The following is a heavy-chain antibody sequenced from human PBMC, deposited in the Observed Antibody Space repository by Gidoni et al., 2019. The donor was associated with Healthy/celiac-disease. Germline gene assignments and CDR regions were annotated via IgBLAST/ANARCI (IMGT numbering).Heavy chain of an antibody. CDR1: GFTFSSYA. Sequence: EVQLVESGGGLVQPGGSLRLSCSASGFTFSSYAMPWVRQAPGKGLEYVSAISSNGGSTYYADSVKGRFTISRDNSKNTLYLQMSSLRAEDTAVYYCVRDYDFWSGYLDYWGQGTLVTVSS. D-gene: IGHD3-3*01. CDR2: ISSNGGST. CDR3: VRDYDFWSGYLDY. J-gene: IGHJ4*02. V-gene: IGHV3-64D*06.